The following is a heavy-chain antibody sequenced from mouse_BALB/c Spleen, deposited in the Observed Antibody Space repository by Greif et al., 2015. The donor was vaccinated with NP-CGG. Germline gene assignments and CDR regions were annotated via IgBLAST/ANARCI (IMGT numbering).Heavy chain of an antibody. CDR3: ARGEYGNFWFAY. D-gene: IGHD2-10*02. J-gene: IGHJ3*01. CDR2: INPSNGRT. V-gene: IGHV1S81*02. Sequence: QVQLQQSGAELVKPGASVKLSCKASGYTFTSYWMHWVKQRPGQGLEWIGEINPSNGRTNYNEKFKSKATLTVDKSSSTAYMQLSSLTSEDSAVYYCARGEYGNFWFAYWGQGTLVAVSA. CDR1: GYTFTSYW.